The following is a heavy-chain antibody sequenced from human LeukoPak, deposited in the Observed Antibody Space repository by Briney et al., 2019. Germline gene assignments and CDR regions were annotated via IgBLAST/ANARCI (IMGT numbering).Heavy chain of an antibody. V-gene: IGHV3-23*01. D-gene: IGHD3-9*01. CDR3: ARRLRYFDCFDY. CDR2: ISGNADST. CDR1: GLTFSNYA. J-gene: IGHJ4*02. Sequence: GGSLRLSCAASGLTFSNYAMNWVRQAPGKGLEWVSVISGNADSTYYADSVKGRFTISRDNSKNTLYLQMNSLRAEDTAVYYCARRLRYFDCFDYWGQGTLVTVSS.